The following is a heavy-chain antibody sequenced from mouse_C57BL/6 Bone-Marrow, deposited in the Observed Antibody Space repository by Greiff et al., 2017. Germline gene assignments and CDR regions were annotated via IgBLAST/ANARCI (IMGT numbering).Heavy chain of an antibody. J-gene: IGHJ4*01. V-gene: IGHV14-4*01. CDR1: GFNIKDDY. Sequence: VQLQQSGAELVRPGASVKLSCPASGFNIKDDYMHWVKQRPEKGREWIGWIDPENGYTEYASKFQGKATITADTSSNTAYLQLSSLTSEDTAVYYCTAYYYGKSMDYWGQGTSVTVSS. CDR3: TAYYYGKSMDY. D-gene: IGHD1-1*01. CDR2: IDPENGYT.